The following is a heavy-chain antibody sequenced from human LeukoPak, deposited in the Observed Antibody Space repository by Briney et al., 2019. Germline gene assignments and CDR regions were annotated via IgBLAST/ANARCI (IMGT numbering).Heavy chain of an antibody. CDR2: ISGSGGST. D-gene: IGHD6-19*01. J-gene: IGHJ4*02. V-gene: IGHV3-23*01. Sequence: GGSLRLSCAASGFTFSSYAMSWVRQAPGKGLEWVSAISGSGGSTYYADSVKGRFTISRDNSKNTLYLQMNSLRAEDTAVYYCAKARGRGLAVAVFPFDYWGQGTLVTVSS. CDR1: GFTFSSYA. CDR3: AKARGRGLAVAVFPFDY.